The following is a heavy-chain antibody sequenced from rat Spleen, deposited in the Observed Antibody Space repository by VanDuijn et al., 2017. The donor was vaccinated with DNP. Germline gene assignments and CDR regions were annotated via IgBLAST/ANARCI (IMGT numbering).Heavy chain of an antibody. CDR3: ASWAPIAPISTSNY. V-gene: IGHV5-22*01. Sequence: EVQLVESGGGLVQPGRSLKLSCAASGFTFSDYYMAWVRQAPTRGLEWVAYIGSDGYAPYYGVSVKGRFTISRDNAENTVYLQMNSLRSEDTATYYCASWAPIAPISTSNYWGQGVMVTVSS. D-gene: IGHD1-2*01. CDR1: GFTFSDYY. CDR2: IGSDGYAP. J-gene: IGHJ2*01.